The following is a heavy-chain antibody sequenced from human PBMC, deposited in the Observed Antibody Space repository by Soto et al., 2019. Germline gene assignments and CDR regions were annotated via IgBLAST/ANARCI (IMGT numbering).Heavy chain of an antibody. D-gene: IGHD3-16*02. CDR2: ISGSGGNT. V-gene: IGHV3-23*01. J-gene: IGHJ4*02. CDR1: GFTFSSYA. Sequence: GGSLRLSCAASGFTFSSYAMSWVRQAPGKGLEWVSAISGSGGNTYYADSVKGRFTISRDNSKNTLYLQMNSLRAEDTAVYYCAKDSEGSYPQWFDYWGQGTLSPSPQ. CDR3: AKDSEGSYPQWFDY.